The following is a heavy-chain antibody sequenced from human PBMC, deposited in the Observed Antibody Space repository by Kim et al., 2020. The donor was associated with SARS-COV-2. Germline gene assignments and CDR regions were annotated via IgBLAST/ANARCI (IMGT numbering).Heavy chain of an antibody. V-gene: IGHV3-53*01. D-gene: IGHD1-26*01. CDR3: AREEGGELPTFDY. J-gene: IGHJ4*02. Sequence: YTDPVPGRFPISRDSSKNPLYLQMKSLGAEDTAMYYCAREEGGELPTFDYWGQGTLVTVSS.